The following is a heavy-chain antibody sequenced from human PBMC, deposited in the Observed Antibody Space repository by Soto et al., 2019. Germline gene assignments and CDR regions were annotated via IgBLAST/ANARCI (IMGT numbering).Heavy chain of an antibody. CDR2: IIPMSGTV. Sequence: QVQLVQSGAEVKKPESSVKISCKASGGTFSSYAISWVRQAPGQGLEWMGGIIPMSGTVKYAQKFQGRVTITADESTTTAYMELSCMRYEDTAVYYCNLDSSGSYDVFDIWGQGTVVTVSS. D-gene: IGHD3-22*01. CDR3: NLDSSGSYDVFDI. V-gene: IGHV1-69*01. CDR1: GGTFSSYA. J-gene: IGHJ3*02.